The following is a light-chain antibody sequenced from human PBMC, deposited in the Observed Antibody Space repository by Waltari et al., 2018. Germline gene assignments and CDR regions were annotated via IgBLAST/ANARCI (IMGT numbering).Light chain of an antibody. Sequence: EIVLTQSPATLSLSPGERATLCCRASQSVSSYLAWYQQKPGQAPRLLIYDASNRATGIAGRFSGSGSGTDFTLTISSLEPEDFAVYYCQQRSNWPRTFGQGTKVEIK. J-gene: IGKJ1*01. CDR2: DAS. CDR3: QQRSNWPRT. CDR1: QSVSSY. V-gene: IGKV3-11*01.